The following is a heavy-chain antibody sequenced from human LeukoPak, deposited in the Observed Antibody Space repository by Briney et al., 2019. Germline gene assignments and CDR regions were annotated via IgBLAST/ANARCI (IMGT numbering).Heavy chain of an antibody. D-gene: IGHD1-7*01. V-gene: IGHV1-8*01. CDR3: ATTLPAVTGTKEWFDP. J-gene: IGHJ5*02. CDR1: GYTFTSYD. Sequence: AASVKVSCQASGYTFTSYDINWVRQATGQGLDWMGWMNPNSGNTGYAQKFQGRVTMTRNTSISTAYMELSSLRSEDGAVYYCATTLPAVTGTKEWFDPWGQGTLVTVSS. CDR2: MNPNSGNT.